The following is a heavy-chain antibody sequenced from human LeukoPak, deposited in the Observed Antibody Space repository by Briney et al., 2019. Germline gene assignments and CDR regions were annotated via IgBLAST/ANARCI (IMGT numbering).Heavy chain of an antibody. J-gene: IGHJ4*02. CDR1: GYTLTGYY. Sequence: GASVKVSCKTSGYTLTGYYIHWVRQAPGQGLEWMGWITPNSGGTNYAQKFQGRVTMTRDTSISTAFMELSRLRPNDTAVYYCARGRLSTILFDSWGQGTLVTVSS. V-gene: IGHV1-2*02. CDR3: ARGRLSTILFDS. D-gene: IGHD5/OR15-5a*01. CDR2: ITPNSGGT.